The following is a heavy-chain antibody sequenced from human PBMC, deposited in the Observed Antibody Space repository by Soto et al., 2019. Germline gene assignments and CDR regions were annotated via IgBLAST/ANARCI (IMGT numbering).Heavy chain of an antibody. J-gene: IGHJ1*01. CDR3: ASRVPHGTYGAPYFQH. CDR1: GFTFSSYG. CDR2: IPFDGSDK. D-gene: IGHD1-26*01. Sequence: PGGSLRLSCAASGFTFSSYGMHWVRQAPGKGLEWVAVIPFDGSDKYYADSVKGRFTISRDNSKNTLSLQMDSLRADDSAVYYCASRVPHGTYGAPYFQHWGQGTLVTV. V-gene: IGHV3-30*03.